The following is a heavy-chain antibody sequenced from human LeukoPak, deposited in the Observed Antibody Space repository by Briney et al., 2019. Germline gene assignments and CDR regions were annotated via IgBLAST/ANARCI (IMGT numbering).Heavy chain of an antibody. V-gene: IGHV1-18*01. Sequence: ASVKVSCKASGYTFTSYGISWGRQAPGQGLEWMGWISAYNGNTNYAQKLQGRVTMTTDTSTSTAYMELRSLRSDDTAVYYCARDWHDYGTYYGMDVWGQGTTVTVSS. CDR2: ISAYNGNT. D-gene: IGHD4-17*01. CDR3: ARDWHDYGTYYGMDV. J-gene: IGHJ6*02. CDR1: GYTFTSYG.